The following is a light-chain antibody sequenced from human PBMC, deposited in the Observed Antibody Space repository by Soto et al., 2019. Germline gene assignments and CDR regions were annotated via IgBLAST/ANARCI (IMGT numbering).Light chain of an antibody. V-gene: IGKV1-5*01. Sequence: PSTLSASVGDRVIITCRASQTVERWMAWYQQKPGKAPKLLISDVSTLERGVPSRFSGSGSATEFTLTISGLQPDDFATYYCQQYKDYVYTFGPGTKVD. CDR3: QQYKDYVYT. CDR1: QTVERW. CDR2: DVS. J-gene: IGKJ3*01.